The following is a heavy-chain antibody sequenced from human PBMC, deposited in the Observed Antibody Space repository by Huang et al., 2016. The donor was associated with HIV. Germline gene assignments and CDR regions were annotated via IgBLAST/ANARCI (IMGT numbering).Heavy chain of an antibody. CDR2: IRDDVNNY. CDR1: GFTFGGFG. CDR3: AKDLTYTFGRHFDY. J-gene: IGHJ4*02. D-gene: IGHD3-3*01. V-gene: IGHV3-30*02. Sequence: QVQLVESGGGVVQPGGSLRLSCTASGFTFGGFGMHWVRQAPGKVLEWVAFIRDDVNNYYYADSGRGRFTISRDNSKDTLYLQMNRLRPDDSAVYYCAKDLTYTFGRHFDYWGRGTLVTVSS.